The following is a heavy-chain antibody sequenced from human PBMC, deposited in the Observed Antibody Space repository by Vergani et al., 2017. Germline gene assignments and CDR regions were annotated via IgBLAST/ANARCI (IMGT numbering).Heavy chain of an antibody. CDR3: AKDLFEFIYYHGSGPDY. Sequence: EVQLVESGGGLVKPGGSLRLSCAASGFTFSSYSMNWVRQAPGKGLEWVSSISSSRSYKYYADSVKCRFTISRDNAKNTLYLQMNSLRAEDTAVYYCAKDLFEFIYYHGSGPDYWGQGTLVTVSS. J-gene: IGHJ4*02. V-gene: IGHV3-21*01. CDR2: ISSSRSYK. CDR1: GFTFSSYS. D-gene: IGHD3-10*01.